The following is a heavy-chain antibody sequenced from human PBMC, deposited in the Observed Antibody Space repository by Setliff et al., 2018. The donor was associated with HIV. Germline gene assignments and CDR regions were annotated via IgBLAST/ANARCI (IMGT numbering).Heavy chain of an antibody. CDR2: IAYTGSG. CDR3: ARGPSGRAPAPARAPHYYGLDL. V-gene: IGHV4-39*07. CDR1: GGSISSRNFY. J-gene: IGHJ6*01. D-gene: IGHD2-2*01. Sequence: PSETLSLTCTVSGGSISSRNFYWGWIRQPPGKGLEWIGSIAYTGSGYYNSSLKSRVTISVDTSRNECSLKLISVTAADTAVYYCARGPSGRAPAPARAPHYYGLDLWGPGTTVTVSS.